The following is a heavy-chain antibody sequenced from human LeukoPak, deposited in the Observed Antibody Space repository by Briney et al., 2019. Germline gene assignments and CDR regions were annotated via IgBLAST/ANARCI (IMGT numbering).Heavy chain of an antibody. CDR2: MNPNSGNT. Sequence: ASVKVSCKASGYTFTSYDINWVRQATGQGLEWMGWMNPNSGNTGYAQKFQGRVTMTRNTSISTAYMELSSLRSEDTAVYYCARGGAATGSNWFDPWGQGTLVTVSS. CDR3: ARGGAATGSNWFDP. CDR1: GYTFTSYD. V-gene: IGHV1-8*01. J-gene: IGHJ5*02. D-gene: IGHD6-25*01.